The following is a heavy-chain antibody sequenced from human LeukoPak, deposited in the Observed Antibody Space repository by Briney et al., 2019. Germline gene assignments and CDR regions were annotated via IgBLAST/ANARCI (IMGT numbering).Heavy chain of an antibody. CDR1: GFTFSNYA. D-gene: IGHD5-12*01. Sequence: GGSLRLSCAASGFTFSNYAMHWVRQATGKGLEWVSTIGTADDTYYSGSVKGRFTISRENAKSSLYLQMNSLRDEDTAVYYCARAMRSGYDYWGQGTLVTVSS. V-gene: IGHV3-13*04. J-gene: IGHJ4*02. CDR3: ARAMRSGYDY. CDR2: IGTADDT.